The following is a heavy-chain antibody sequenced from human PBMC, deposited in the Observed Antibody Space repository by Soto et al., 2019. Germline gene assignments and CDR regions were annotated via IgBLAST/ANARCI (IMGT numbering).Heavy chain of an antibody. CDR3: ARGKEGLWRGYALPGGNWFDP. D-gene: IGHD3-3*01. V-gene: IGHV4-59*01. CDR1: GGSISSYY. J-gene: IGHJ5*02. CDR2: IYYSGST. Sequence: PSETLSLTCTVSGGSISSYYWSWIRQPPGKGLEWIGYIYYSGSTNYNPSLKSRVTISVDTSKNQFSLKLSSVTAADTAVYYCARGKEGLWRGYALPGGNWFDPWGQGTLVTVSS.